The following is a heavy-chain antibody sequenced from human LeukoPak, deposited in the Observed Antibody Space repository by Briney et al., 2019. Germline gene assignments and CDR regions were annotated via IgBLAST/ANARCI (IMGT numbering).Heavy chain of an antibody. Sequence: GGSLRLSCAASGFPFSSYSMNWVRQAPGKGLEWVSYISSSSSTIYYADSVKGRFTISRDNSKNTLYLQMNSLRAEDTAVYYCARVRQGHPSWFDPWGQGTLVTVSS. CDR2: ISSSSSTI. CDR3: ARVRQGHPSWFDP. V-gene: IGHV3-48*01. CDR1: GFPFSSYS. J-gene: IGHJ5*02.